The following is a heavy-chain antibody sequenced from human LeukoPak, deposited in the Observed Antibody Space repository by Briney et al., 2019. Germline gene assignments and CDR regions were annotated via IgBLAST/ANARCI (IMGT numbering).Heavy chain of an antibody. V-gene: IGHV4-39*01. CDR2: IYYSGST. J-gene: IGHJ4*02. CDR3: ARYASSGYYRYYFDY. Sequence: SETLSLTCTVSGGSISSSSYSWGWIRQPPGKGLEWIGTIYYSGSTYYNLSLKSRVTISEDTSKNQFSLNLSSVTAADTAVYYCARYASSGYYRYYFDYWGQGTLVTVSS. CDR1: GGSISSSSYS. D-gene: IGHD3-22*01.